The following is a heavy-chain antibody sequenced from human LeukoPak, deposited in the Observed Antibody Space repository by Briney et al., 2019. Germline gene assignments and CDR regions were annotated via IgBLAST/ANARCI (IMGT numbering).Heavy chain of an antibody. CDR3: AIGSLYSSSWYDAGDY. CDR1: GFTFSSYG. V-gene: IGHV3-21*01. D-gene: IGHD6-13*01. J-gene: IGHJ4*02. Sequence: GGSLRLSCAASGFTFSSYGMHWVRQAPGKGLEWVSSISSSSSYIYYADSVKGRFTISRDNAKNSLYLQMNSLRAEDTAVYYCAIGSLYSSSWYDAGDYWGQGTLVTVSS. CDR2: ISSSSSYI.